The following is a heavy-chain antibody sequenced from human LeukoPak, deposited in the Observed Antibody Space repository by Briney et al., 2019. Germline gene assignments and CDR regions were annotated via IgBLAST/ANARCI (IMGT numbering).Heavy chain of an antibody. D-gene: IGHD3-10*01. V-gene: IGHV4-39*01. J-gene: IGHJ3*02. CDR2: IYYSGST. Sequence: PSETLSLTCTVSGGSISSSSYYWGWVRQPPGKGLEWIGSIYYSGSTYCNPSLKSRVTISVDTSKNQFSLKLSSVTAADTAVYYCASYYGHDAFDIWGQGTMVTVSS. CDR3: ASYYGHDAFDI. CDR1: GGSISSSSYY.